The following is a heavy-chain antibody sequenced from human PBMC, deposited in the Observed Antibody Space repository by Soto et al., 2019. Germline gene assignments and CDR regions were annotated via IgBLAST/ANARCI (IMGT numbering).Heavy chain of an antibody. J-gene: IGHJ6*02. Sequence: ASVKVSCKASGYTFTGYYMHWVRQAPGQGLEWMGWINPNSGGTNYAQKFQGRVTMTRDTSISTAYMELSRLRSDDTAVYYCARGERAVAGYYYYGMDVLGQGTTVTVSS. CDR3: ARGERAVAGYYYYGMDV. D-gene: IGHD6-19*01. CDR1: GYTFTGYY. V-gene: IGHV1-2*02. CDR2: INPNSGGT.